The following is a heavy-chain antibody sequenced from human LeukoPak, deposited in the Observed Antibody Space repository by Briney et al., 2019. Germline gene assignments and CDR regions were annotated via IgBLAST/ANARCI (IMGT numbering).Heavy chain of an antibody. CDR1: GFTFDDYG. J-gene: IGHJ4*02. V-gene: IGHV3-20*04. CDR2: INWNGGST. Sequence: PGGSLRLSCAASGFTFDDYGMSWVRQAPGKGLEWVSGINWNGGSTGYADSVKGRFTISRDNSKNTLYLQMNSLRAEDTAVYYCAKVVHSGSYYLTALFDYWGQGTLVTVSS. D-gene: IGHD1-26*01. CDR3: AKVVHSGSYYLTALFDY.